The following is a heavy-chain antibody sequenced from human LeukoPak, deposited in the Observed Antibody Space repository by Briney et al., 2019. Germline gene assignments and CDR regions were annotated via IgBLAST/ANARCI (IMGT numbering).Heavy chain of an antibody. J-gene: IGHJ6*02. D-gene: IGHD6-13*01. CDR3: ARGLAAAGTYYYYYYGMDV. CDR1: GGSFSGYY. V-gene: IGHV4-34*01. CDR2: INHSGST. Sequence: SEILSLTCAVYGGSFSGYYWSWIRQPPGKGLEWIGEINHSGSTNYNPSLKSRVTISVDTSKNQFSLKLSSVTAADTAVYYCARGLAAAGTYYYYYYGMDVWGQGTTVTVSS.